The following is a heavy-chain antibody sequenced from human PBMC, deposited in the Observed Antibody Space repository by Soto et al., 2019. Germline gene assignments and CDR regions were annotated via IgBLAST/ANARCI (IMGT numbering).Heavy chain of an antibody. CDR1: GYIFTSYS. CDR3: PRQFGLYYFDSGHDMDV. Sequence: QVQLVQSGAEVKKPGASVRVSCQASGYIFTSYSFSWVRQAPGQGLEWVGWISASNGNTDYAQKFQGRVTMTTDISTRTVYMELRSLRSDDTAMYYCPRQFGLYYFDSGHDMDVWGQGTSVTVSS. V-gene: IGHV1-18*01. J-gene: IGHJ6*02. CDR2: ISASNGNT. D-gene: IGHD3-22*01.